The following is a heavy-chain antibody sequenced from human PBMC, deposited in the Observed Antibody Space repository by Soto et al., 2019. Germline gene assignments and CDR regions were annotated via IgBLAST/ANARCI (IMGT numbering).Heavy chain of an antibody. CDR2: MYHSGSP. D-gene: IGHD2-21*01. CDR1: GGSISTGDLS. Sequence: QVQLQASGPGLVKPSPTLSLTCTVSGGSISTGDLSWSWIRQHPGKGLKWIGDMYHSGSPYYNPFLTSRLTISGDPSKGQCSLRLSSVTAADTAVYYCARTRGNVVGLNLEDTYFDPWGQGTLVIVSS. V-gene: IGHV4-31*03. CDR3: ARTRGNVVGLNLEDTYFDP. J-gene: IGHJ5*02.